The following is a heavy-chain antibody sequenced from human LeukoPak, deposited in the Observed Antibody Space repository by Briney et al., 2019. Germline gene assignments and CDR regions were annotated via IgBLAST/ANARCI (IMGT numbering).Heavy chain of an antibody. CDR3: ASDPGVVRHRPPGRNFDY. V-gene: IGHV1-69*04. D-gene: IGHD2-15*01. CDR2: IFPILGIA. J-gene: IGHJ4*02. Sequence: ASVKVSCKASGGTFSSYAISWVRQAPGQGLEWMGRIFPILGIANYAQKFQGRVTITADKSTSTAYMELSSLRSEDTAVYYCASDPGVVRHRPPGRNFDYWGQGTLVTVSS. CDR1: GGTFSSYA.